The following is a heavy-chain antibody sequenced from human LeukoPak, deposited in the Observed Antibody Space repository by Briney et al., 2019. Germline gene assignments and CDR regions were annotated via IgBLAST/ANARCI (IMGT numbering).Heavy chain of an antibody. J-gene: IGHJ5*02. CDR2: THSSGGT. Sequence: GGSLRLSCAASGFTVSHNYMSWVRQAPGKGLEWVSATHSSGGTYYADSVKGRFTISRDTSKNTLYLQINSLSVEDTAVYYCIVFGDSNHWGQGTLVTVSS. V-gene: IGHV3-53*01. D-gene: IGHD4-17*01. CDR3: IVFGDSNH. CDR1: GFTVSHNY.